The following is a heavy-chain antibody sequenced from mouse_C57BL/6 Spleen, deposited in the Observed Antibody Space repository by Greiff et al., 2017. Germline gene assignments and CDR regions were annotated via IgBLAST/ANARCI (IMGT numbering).Heavy chain of an antibody. D-gene: IGHD1-1*01. Sequence: EVQLQQSGPELVKPGASVKMSCKASGYTFTDYNMHWVKQSHGKSLEWIGYINPNNGGTSYNQKFKGKATLTVNKSSSTAYMELRSLTSEDSAVYYCARQTTVVEELAYWGQGTLVTVSA. J-gene: IGHJ3*01. CDR2: INPNNGGT. CDR3: ARQTTVVEELAY. V-gene: IGHV1-22*01. CDR1: GYTFTDYN.